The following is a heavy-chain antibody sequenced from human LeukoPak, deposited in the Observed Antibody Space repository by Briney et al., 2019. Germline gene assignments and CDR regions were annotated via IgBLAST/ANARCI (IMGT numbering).Heavy chain of an antibody. CDR3: AREWGPGSSWYFDF. CDR1: GYTSTSYY. V-gene: IGHV1-46*01. CDR2: INSGDGGT. D-gene: IGHD3-10*01. J-gene: IGHJ4*02. Sequence: ASVKVSCKASGYTSTSYYMHWVRQAPGQGLEWMGAINSGDGGTTLPQKFQGRVTLTRDASTSTLYMELSSLRSEDTAIYYCAREWGPGSSWYFDFWGQGTLVTVSS.